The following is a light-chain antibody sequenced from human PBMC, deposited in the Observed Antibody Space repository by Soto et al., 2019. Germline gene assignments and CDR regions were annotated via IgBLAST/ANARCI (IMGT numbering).Light chain of an antibody. Sequence: DIQMTQSPSSLSASVGDRVTITCRASQGISNYLAWYQQKPGKVPKLLIYAASTLQSGVPSRFSGSGSRTDFTLTISSLQPEDVATYYCQKYNSALMLFTFGPGTKVDIK. CDR1: QGISNY. J-gene: IGKJ3*01. CDR3: QKYNSALMLFT. V-gene: IGKV1-27*01. CDR2: AAS.